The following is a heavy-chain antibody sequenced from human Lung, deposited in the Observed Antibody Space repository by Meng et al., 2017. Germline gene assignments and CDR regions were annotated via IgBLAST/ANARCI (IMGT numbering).Heavy chain of an antibody. CDR2: VYQSGST. Sequence: QVQLQESGPGLGKPSGTLSLTCAVSGGSIRSNNWWSWVRQTPGRELEWIGEVYQSGSTNYNPYLKSRVIISVNNSKTQFSLKLTSVTAADTAVYYCARDDSGYADFDSWGQGTLVTVSS. CDR3: ARDDSGYADFDS. V-gene: IGHV4-4*02. CDR1: GGSIRSNNW. J-gene: IGHJ4*02. D-gene: IGHD3-22*01.